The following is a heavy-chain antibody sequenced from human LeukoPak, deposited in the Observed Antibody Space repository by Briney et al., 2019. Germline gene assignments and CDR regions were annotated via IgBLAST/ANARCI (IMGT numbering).Heavy chain of an antibody. CDR1: GYTFTGYY. CDR3: ARYQLLYPPLDAFDI. CDR2: INPNSGGT. V-gene: IGHV1-2*02. D-gene: IGHD2-2*02. J-gene: IGHJ3*02. Sequence: ASVKVSCKASGYTFTGYYMHWVRQAPGQGLEWMGWINPNSGGTNYAQKFQGRVTMTRDTSISTAYMELSRLRSDDTAVYYCARYQLLYPPLDAFDIWGQGTMVTVSP.